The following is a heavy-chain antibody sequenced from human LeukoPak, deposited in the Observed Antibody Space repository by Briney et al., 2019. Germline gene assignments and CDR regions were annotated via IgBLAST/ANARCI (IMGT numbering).Heavy chain of an antibody. CDR2: INHSGST. Sequence: SETLSLTCAVYGGSFSGYYWSWIRQPPGKGLEWIGEINHSGSTNYNPSLKSRVTISVDTSKNQFSLKLSSVTAADTAVYYCAGRAMVRGVIRSYRGQGTLVTLSS. CDR1: GGSFSGYY. V-gene: IGHV4-34*01. CDR3: AGRAMVRGVIRSY. J-gene: IGHJ4*02. D-gene: IGHD3-10*01.